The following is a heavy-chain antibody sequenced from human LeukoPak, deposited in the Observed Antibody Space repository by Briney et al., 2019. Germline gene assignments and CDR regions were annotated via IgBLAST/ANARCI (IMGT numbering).Heavy chain of an antibody. V-gene: IGHV4-59*01. J-gene: IGHJ6*02. CDR2: IYYSGST. CDR3: ARERLPFGMDV. CDR1: GGSISSYY. D-gene: IGHD2-21*02. Sequence: SETLSLTCTVSGGSISSYYWSWIRQPPGKGLEWIGYIYYSGSTNYNPSLKSRVTISVDTSKNQFSLKLSSVTAADTAVYYCARERLPFGMDVWGQGTTVTVSS.